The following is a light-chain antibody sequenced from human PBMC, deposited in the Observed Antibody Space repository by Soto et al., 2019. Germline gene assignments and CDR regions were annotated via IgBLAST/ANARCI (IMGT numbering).Light chain of an antibody. V-gene: IGKV3-15*01. CDR1: KSVSSY. CDR3: QQYNNWPWT. J-gene: IGKJ1*01. CDR2: DTS. Sequence: EIVLTQSPATLSLSPGERATLSCRASKSVSSYLAWYQQKPGQAPRLLMYDTSTRATGIPARFSGSGSGTEFTLTISSLQSVDFAVYSCQQYNNWPWTFGQGTKVDIK.